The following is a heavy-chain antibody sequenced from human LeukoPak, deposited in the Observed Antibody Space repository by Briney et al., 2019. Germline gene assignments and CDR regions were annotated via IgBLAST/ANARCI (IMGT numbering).Heavy chain of an antibody. J-gene: IGHJ4*02. Sequence: GGSLRLSCAASGFTFSSYSMNWVRQAPGKGLEWVSFISSSSSTTYYADSVKGRFTISRDNSKNTLYLQMNSLRAEDTAVYYCAKILREWSQFPPFDYWGQGTLVTVSS. CDR2: ISSSSSTT. V-gene: IGHV3-48*01. CDR3: AKILREWSQFPPFDY. CDR1: GFTFSSYS. D-gene: IGHD3-3*01.